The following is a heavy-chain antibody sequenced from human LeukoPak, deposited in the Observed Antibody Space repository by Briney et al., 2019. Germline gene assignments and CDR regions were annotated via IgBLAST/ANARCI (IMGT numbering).Heavy chain of an antibody. CDR1: GFIFNDYA. D-gene: IGHD1-14*01. J-gene: IGHJ4*02. V-gene: IGHV3-43*02. CDR2: ISGDGDST. CDR3: AKDSLEAAGNFDY. Sequence: PGGSLRLSCVASGFIFNDYAMYWVRQLPGKGLECVSLISGDGDSTYYEDSVKGRFSMSRDNRRNSVYLQMNSLRIEDTALYYCAKDSLEAAGNFDYWGQGTLVTVS.